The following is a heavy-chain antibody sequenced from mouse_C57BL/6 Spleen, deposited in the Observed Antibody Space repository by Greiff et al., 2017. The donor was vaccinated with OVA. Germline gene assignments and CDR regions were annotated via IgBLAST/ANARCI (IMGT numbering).Heavy chain of an antibody. D-gene: IGHD2-5*01. CDR2: IYPGSGNT. V-gene: IGHV1-76*01. CDR3: ARSAYYSNYGYYFDY. J-gene: IGHJ2*01. Sequence: QVQLQQSGAELVRPGASVKLSCKASGYTFTDYYINWVKQRPGQGLEWIARIYPGSGNTYYNEKFKGKATLTAEKSSSTAYMQLSSLTSEDSAVYFCARSAYYSNYGYYFDYWGQGTTLTVSS. CDR1: GYTFTDYY.